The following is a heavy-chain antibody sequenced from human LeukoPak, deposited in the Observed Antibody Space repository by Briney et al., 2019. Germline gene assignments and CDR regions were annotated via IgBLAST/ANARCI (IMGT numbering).Heavy chain of an antibody. J-gene: IGHJ4*02. D-gene: IGHD5-18*01. CDR3: ARGGYSYAVDY. CDR1: GFTFSSYA. V-gene: IGHV3-64*01. Sequence: GGSLRPSCAASGFTFSSYAMHWVRQAPGKGLEYVSAISSNGGSTYYANSVKGRFTISRDNSKNTLYLQMGSLRAEDMAVYYCARGGYSYAVDYWGQGTLVTVSS. CDR2: ISSNGGST.